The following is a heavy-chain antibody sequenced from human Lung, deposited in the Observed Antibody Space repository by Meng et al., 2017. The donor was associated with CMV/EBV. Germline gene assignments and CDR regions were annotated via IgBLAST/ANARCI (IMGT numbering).Heavy chain of an antibody. J-gene: IGHJ3*02. CDR3: ASARGVVRYAFDI. CDR2: IDSDGINI. Sequence: GGSXKIXCAASGFTFSTYWMHWVRLVPGKGLVWVSRIDSDGININYADSVKGRFTISRDNARNTLYLQMDSLRVEDTAVYYCASARGVVRYAFDIWGQGTRVTVSS. V-gene: IGHV3-74*01. CDR1: GFTFSTYW. D-gene: IGHD2-15*01.